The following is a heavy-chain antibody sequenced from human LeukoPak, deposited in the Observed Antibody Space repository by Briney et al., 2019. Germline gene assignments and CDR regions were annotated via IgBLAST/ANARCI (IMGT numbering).Heavy chain of an antibody. V-gene: IGHV4-39*07. J-gene: IGHJ4*02. Sequence: SETLSLTCTVSGGSISSSSYYWGWIRQPPGKGLEWIGSIYYSGSTYYNPSLKSRVTISVDTSKNQFSLNLNSVTAADTAVYFCARDEGSAYPFDYWGQGTLVTVSS. CDR3: ARDEGSAYPFDY. CDR2: IYYSGST. CDR1: GGSISSSSYY. D-gene: IGHD3-22*01.